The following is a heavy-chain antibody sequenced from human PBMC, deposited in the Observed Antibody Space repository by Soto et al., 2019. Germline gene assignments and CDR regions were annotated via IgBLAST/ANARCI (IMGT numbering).Heavy chain of an antibody. CDR2: ISAYNGNT. CDR1: GYTFTSYG. J-gene: IGHJ4*02. CDR3: ASGNYYGSGSSLFDY. D-gene: IGHD3-10*01. V-gene: IGHV1-18*01. Sequence: ASVKVSCKASGYTFTSYGISWVRQAPGQGLEWMGWISAYNGNTNYAQKLQGRVTMTTDTSTSTAYMELRSLRSDDTAVYYCASGNYYGSGSSLFDYWGQGTLVTVSS.